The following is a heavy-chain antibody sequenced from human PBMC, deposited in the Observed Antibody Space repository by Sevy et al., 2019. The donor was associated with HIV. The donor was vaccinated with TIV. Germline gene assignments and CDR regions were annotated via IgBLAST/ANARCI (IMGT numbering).Heavy chain of an antibody. D-gene: IGHD3-10*01. CDR2: NKSKTDGGTI. CDR3: ASRHYYGSGSYPDS. Sequence: GALRLSCAASGITFSNAWKRLVRQAPGEGAGLGGRNKSKTDGGTIDYAAPVKGRFSISRDDSKNTLYLQMNSLKIEDTAVYYCASRHYYGSGSYPDSWGQGILVTVSS. CDR1: GITFSNAW. V-gene: IGHV3-15*01. J-gene: IGHJ4*02.